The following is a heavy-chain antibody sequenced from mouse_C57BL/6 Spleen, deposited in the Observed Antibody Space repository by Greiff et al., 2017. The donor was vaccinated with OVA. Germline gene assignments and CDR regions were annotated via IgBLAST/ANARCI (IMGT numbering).Heavy chain of an antibody. CDR3: ARSSYDYYGDCDY. J-gene: IGHJ2*01. Sequence: VQLQQPGTELVKPGASVKLSCKASGYTFTSYWMHWVKQRPGQGLEWIGNINPSNGGTNYNEKFKSQATLTVDKSSSTAYMQLSSLTSEDSSVYYCARSSYDYYGDCDYWGQGTTLTVSS. CDR1: GYTFTSYW. CDR2: INPSNGGT. V-gene: IGHV1-53*01. D-gene: IGHD1-1*01.